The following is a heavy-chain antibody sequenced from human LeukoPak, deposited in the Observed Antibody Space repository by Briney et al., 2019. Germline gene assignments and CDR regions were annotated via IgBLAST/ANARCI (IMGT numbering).Heavy chain of an antibody. V-gene: IGHV3-30*02. Sequence: PGGSLRLSCVVSGFTFVSHGMHWVRQAPGKGLEWVAFIRYDGSNKYYADSVKGRFTISRDNSRNTLYLQMNSLRSEDTAVYYCAVTTWSSRGEDVWGKGTTVTISS. CDR3: AVTTWSSRGEDV. CDR2: IRYDGSNK. CDR1: GFTFVSHG. D-gene: IGHD3-3*01. J-gene: IGHJ6*04.